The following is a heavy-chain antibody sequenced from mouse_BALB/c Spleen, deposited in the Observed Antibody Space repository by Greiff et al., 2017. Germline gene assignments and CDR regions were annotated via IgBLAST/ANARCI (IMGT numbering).Heavy chain of an antibody. V-gene: IGHV5-9-4*01. CDR1: GFTFSSYA. CDR2: ISSGGSYT. Sequence: VKLVESGGGLVKPGGSLKLSCAASGFTFSSYAMSWVRQSPEKRLEWVAEISSGGSYTYYPDTVTGRFTISRDNAKNTLYLEMSSLRSEDTAMYYCARRGDVYAMDYWGQGTSVTVSS. CDR3: ARRGDVYAMDY. J-gene: IGHJ4*01.